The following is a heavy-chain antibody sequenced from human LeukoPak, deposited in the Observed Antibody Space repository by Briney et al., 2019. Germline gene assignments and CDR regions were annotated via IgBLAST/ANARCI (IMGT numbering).Heavy chain of an antibody. D-gene: IGHD2-2*01. J-gene: IGHJ2*01. CDR1: GGTFSSYA. CDR2: IIPIFGTA. Sequence: GSSVKVSCKASGGTFSSYAISWVRQAPGQGLERMAGIIPIFGTANYAQKFQGRVTITTDESTSTAYMELSSLRSEDTAVYYCARAPVVPAATIVYWYFDLWGRGTLVTVSS. CDR3: ARAPVVPAATIVYWYFDL. V-gene: IGHV1-69*05.